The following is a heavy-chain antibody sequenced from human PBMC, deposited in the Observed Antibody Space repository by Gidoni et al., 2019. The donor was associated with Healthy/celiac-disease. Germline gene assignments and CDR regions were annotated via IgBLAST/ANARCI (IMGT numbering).Heavy chain of an antibody. CDR2: IYTSGST. CDR3: ARDQPWCGEDGCC. CDR1: GCSISRGRYY. D-gene: IGHD3-10*01. J-gene: IGHJ4*02. Sequence: QVQLQESGPGLVKPSQTLSLTCTVPGCSISRGRYYWSWIRPPAGKGLEWIGRIYTSGSTNYNPSLKSRVTISVDTSKNQFSLKLISVTAADTAVYYCARDQPWCGEDGCCWGQGTLVTVSS. V-gene: IGHV4-61*02.